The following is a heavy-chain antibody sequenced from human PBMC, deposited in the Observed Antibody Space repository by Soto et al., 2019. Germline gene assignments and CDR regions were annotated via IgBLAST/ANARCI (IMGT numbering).Heavy chain of an antibody. D-gene: IGHD3-10*01. CDR2: ISGSGGST. J-gene: IGHJ4*02. Sequence: PGGSLRLSCAASGFTFSSYAMSWVRQAPGKGLEWVSAISGSGGSTYYADSVKGRFTISRDNSKNTLYLQMNSLRAEDTAVYYCAKDFVLWFGEPYDYWGQGTLVTVSS. V-gene: IGHV3-23*01. CDR3: AKDFVLWFGEPYDY. CDR1: GFTFSSYA.